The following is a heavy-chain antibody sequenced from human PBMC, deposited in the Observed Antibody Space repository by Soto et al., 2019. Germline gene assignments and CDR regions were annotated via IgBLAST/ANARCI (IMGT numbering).Heavy chain of an antibody. J-gene: IGHJ3*02. D-gene: IGHD5-12*01. CDR2: IYYSGST. Sequence: QLQLQESGPGLVKPSETLSLTCTVSGGSISSSSYYWGWIRQPPGKGLEWIGSIYYSGSTYYNPSLKSRVTISVDTSKNQFSLKLSSVTAADTAVYYCARRVSVRTVATVDDAFDIWGQGTMVTVSS. CDR1: GGSISSSSYY. CDR3: ARRVSVRTVATVDDAFDI. V-gene: IGHV4-39*01.